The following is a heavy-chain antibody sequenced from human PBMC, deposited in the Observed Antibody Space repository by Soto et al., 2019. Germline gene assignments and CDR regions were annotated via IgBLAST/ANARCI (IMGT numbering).Heavy chain of an antibody. D-gene: IGHD3-22*01. J-gene: IGHJ4*02. CDR1: GGTFSSDA. V-gene: IGHV1-69*01. CDR2: IIPSLGTP. Sequence: QVHLVQSGGEVKKPGSSVKVSCKASGGTFSSDAINWVRQAPGQGLEWMGVIIPSLGTPNYAQKFQGRVTITADETTNAAYMELSSLTSEDTALYYCAGDSSGYWGINYWGQGTLVTVSS. CDR3: AGDSSGYWGINY.